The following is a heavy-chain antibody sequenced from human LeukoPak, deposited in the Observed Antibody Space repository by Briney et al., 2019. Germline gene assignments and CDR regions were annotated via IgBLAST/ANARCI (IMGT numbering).Heavy chain of an antibody. J-gene: IGHJ4*02. D-gene: IGHD3-10*01. CDR1: GYTFTGYY. V-gene: IGHV1-2*02. Sequence: ASVKVSCKASGYTFTGYYMHWVRQAPGQGLEWMGWINPNSGGTNYAQKFQGRVTMTRDTSISTAYMELSRLRSDDTAVYYCARGATVCYYGSGSFVPVDYWGQGTLVTVSS. CDR3: ARGATVCYYGSGSFVPVDY. CDR2: INPNSGGT.